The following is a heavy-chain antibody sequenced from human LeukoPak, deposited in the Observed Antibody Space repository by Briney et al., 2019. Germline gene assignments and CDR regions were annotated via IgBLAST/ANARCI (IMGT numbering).Heavy chain of an antibody. CDR1: GGSISSYY. CDR2: IYYSGST. V-gene: IGHV4-59*01. CDR3: ASGYCGGDCYYYYYMDV. Sequence: SETLSLTCTVSGGSISSYYWSWIRQPPGKGLEWIGYIYYSGSTNYNPSLKSRVTISVDTSKNQFSLKLSSVTAADTAVYYCASGYCGGDCYYYYYMDVWGKGTTVTVSS. J-gene: IGHJ6*03. D-gene: IGHD2-21*02.